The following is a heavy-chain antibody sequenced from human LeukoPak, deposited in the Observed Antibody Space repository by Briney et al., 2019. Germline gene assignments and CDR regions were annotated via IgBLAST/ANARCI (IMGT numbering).Heavy chain of an antibody. Sequence: SQTLSLTCTVSGGSISSGGYYWSWIRQHPGKGLEWIGYIYYSGSTYYNPSLKSRVTVSVDTSKNQFSLKLGSVTAADTAVYYCARADPLWLGELFGAYDIWGHGTMVTVSS. CDR3: ARADPLWLGELFGAYDI. V-gene: IGHV4-31*03. CDR2: IYYSGST. CDR1: GGSISSGGYY. D-gene: IGHD3-10*01. J-gene: IGHJ3*02.